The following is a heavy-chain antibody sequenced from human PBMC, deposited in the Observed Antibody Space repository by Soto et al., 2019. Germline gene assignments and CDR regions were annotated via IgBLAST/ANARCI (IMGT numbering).Heavy chain of an antibody. CDR2: ISWNSCSI. J-gene: IGHJ3*02. D-gene: IGHD2-8*02. V-gene: IGHV3-9*01. Sequence: SLRLSCAASGFTFDDYAMHWVPQAPGKGLAGVSCISWNSCSIGYASSVKGVFTISSDNAKNSLYLQMNSLGAEDTALYYCAKDIPRFLGRGDYWVDAFEIWGQGTMVTVSS. CDR3: AKDIPRFLGRGDYWVDAFEI. CDR1: GFTFDDYA.